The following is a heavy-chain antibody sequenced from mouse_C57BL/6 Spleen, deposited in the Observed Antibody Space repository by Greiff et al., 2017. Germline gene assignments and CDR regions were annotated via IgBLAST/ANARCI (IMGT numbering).Heavy chain of an antibody. J-gene: IGHJ2*01. V-gene: IGHV1-54*01. CDR2: INPGSGGT. CDR1: GYAFTNYL. D-gene: IGHD2-3*01. Sequence: QVQLQQSGAELVRPGTSVKVSCKASGYAFTNYLIEWVKQGPGQGLEWIGVINPGSGGTNYNEKFKGKATLTADKSSSTAYMQLSSLTSEDSAVYFCARSMGDGYPYDFDYWGQGTTLTVSS. CDR3: ARSMGDGYPYDFDY.